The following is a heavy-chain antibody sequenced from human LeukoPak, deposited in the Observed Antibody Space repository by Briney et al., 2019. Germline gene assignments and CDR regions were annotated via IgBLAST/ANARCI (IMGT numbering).Heavy chain of an antibody. CDR1: GFTVSSNY. CDR2: IYSGGST. Sequence: GGSLRLSCAAPGFTVSSNYMSWVRQAPGKGLEWVSVIYSGGSTYYADSVKGRFTISRDNSKNTLYLQMNRLRGEDTAVYYCAREPVRGVLDYWGQGTLVTVSS. CDR3: AREPVRGVLDY. D-gene: IGHD3-10*02. V-gene: IGHV3-66*02. J-gene: IGHJ4*02.